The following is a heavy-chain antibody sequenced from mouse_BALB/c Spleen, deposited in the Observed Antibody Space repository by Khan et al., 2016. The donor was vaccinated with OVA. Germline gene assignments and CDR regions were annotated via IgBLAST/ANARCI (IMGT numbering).Heavy chain of an antibody. CDR1: GFTFSSFG. J-gene: IGHJ1*01. CDR2: ISSGSSTI. D-gene: IGHD2-1*01. CDR3: ARSGGNFHWYFDV. Sequence: EVHLVESGGGLVQPGGSRKLSCAASGFTFSSFGMHWVRQAPKKGLEWVAYISSGSSTIYYVDTVKGRFTISRDNPKNTLLLQMTSLRSEDTAMYYGARSGGNFHWYFDVWGAVTSVTVSS. V-gene: IGHV5-17*02.